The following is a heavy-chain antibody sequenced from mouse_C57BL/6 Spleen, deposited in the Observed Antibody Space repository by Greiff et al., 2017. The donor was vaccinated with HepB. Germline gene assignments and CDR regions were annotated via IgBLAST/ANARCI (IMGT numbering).Heavy chain of an antibody. D-gene: IGHD2-1*01. CDR1: GYTFTDYY. CDR3: ASRGNYPFAY. CDR2: INPNNGGT. J-gene: IGHJ3*01. V-gene: IGHV1-26*01. Sequence: VQLQQSGPELVKPGASVKISCKASGYTFTDYYMNWVKQSHGKSLEWIGDINPNNGGTSYNQKFKGKATLTVDKSSSTAYMELRSLTSEDSAVYYCASRGNYPFAYWGQGTLVTVSA.